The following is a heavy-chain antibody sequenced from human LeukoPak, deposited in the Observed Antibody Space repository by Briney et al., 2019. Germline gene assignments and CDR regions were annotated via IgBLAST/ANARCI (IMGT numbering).Heavy chain of an antibody. J-gene: IGHJ4*02. D-gene: IGHD3-16*01. V-gene: IGHV3-66*01. CDR2: IESDGST. CDR3: ARALYYFDY. CDR1: GFTVNSHY. Sequence: PGGSLRLSCLVSGFTVNSHYMSWVRQAPGKGLEWVSLIESDGSTFYADSVKDRFTISRDHSKNTLFLQMNTLRDGDTAVYYCARALYYFDYWGQGTLVAVSS.